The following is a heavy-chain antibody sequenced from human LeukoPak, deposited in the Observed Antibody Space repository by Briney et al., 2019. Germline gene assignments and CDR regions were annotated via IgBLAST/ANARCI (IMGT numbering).Heavy chain of an antibody. J-gene: IGHJ4*02. Sequence: SETLSLTCTVSGASMSSHYWSWIRQPPGKGLEWIGYIYYSGSTYYNPSLKSRVTISVDTSKNQFSLKLSSVTAADTAVYYCARSPRRVTATIYFDYWGQGTLVTASS. V-gene: IGHV4-59*04. CDR1: GASMSSHY. CDR2: IYYSGST. CDR3: ARSPRRVTATIYFDY. D-gene: IGHD2-21*02.